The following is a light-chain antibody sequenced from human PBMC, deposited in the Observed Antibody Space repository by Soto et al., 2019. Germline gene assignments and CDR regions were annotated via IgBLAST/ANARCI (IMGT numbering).Light chain of an antibody. CDR3: QQYGSSGT. J-gene: IGKJ4*02. Sequence: EIVLTQSPGTLSLSPGERATLSWRTSQSVSSNYLAWYQQKPGQAPRLLIYGASSRATGIPDRFSGSGSGADFTLTISRLEPEDFAVYYCQQYGSSGTFGRGTKVDIK. CDR2: GAS. CDR1: QSVSSNY. V-gene: IGKV3-20*01.